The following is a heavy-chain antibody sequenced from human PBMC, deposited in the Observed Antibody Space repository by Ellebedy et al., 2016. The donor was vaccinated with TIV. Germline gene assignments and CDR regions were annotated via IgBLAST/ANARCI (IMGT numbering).Heavy chain of an antibody. D-gene: IGHD6-19*01. Sequence: GESLKISXAASRFTFNIAGMTWVRQAPGKGLEWVGTIVFSGTAAYYSDSVKGRFIISRDNAKNSLFLQMNSLRVEDTAVYYCAKDDEAGWGQGTLVTVSS. CDR1: RFTFNIAG. V-gene: IGHV3-21*01. J-gene: IGHJ4*02. CDR2: IVFSGTAA. CDR3: AKDDEAG.